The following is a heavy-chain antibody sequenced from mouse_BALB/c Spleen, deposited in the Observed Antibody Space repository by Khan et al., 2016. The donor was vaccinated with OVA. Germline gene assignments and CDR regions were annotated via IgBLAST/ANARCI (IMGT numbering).Heavy chain of an antibody. CDR2: INPTSGYT. V-gene: IGHV1-7*01. CDR1: GYTFTTYW. CDR3: TRDRIDY. J-gene: IGHJ2*01. Sequence: VKLQESGAELAKPGASVQMSCKASGYTFTTYWMHWVKQRPGQGLEWIRYINPTSGYTDYSENFKDKATLSADKSSSTAYMQLSRLTSEDSAVYYCTRDRIDYWGQGTTLTVSS.